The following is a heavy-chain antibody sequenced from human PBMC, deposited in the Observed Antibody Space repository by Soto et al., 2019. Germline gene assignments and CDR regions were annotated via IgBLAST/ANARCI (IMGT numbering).Heavy chain of an antibody. CDR2: IRSKANSYAT. CDR1: GFTFSGSA. Sequence: GGSLRLSCAASGFTFSGSAMHWVRQASGKGLEWVGRIRSKANSYATAYAASVKGRFTISRDDSKNTAYLQMNSLKTEDTAVYYCTRPYIALNSSSRGGGDYWGQGTLVTVSS. D-gene: IGHD6-13*01. CDR3: TRPYIALNSSSRGGGDY. J-gene: IGHJ4*02. V-gene: IGHV3-73*01.